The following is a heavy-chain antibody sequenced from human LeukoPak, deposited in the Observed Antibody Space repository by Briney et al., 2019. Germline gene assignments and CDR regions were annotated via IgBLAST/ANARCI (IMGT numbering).Heavy chain of an antibody. D-gene: IGHD3-22*01. CDR2: IYSGGST. CDR3: ARDGAYYYDSSGYYSDY. Sequence: GGSLRLSCAASGFTVSSNYMSWVRQAPGKGLEWASVIYSGGSTYYADSVKGRFTISRDNSKNTLYLQMNSLRAEDTAVYYCARDGAYYYDSSGYYSDYWGQGTLVTVSS. J-gene: IGHJ4*02. V-gene: IGHV3-66*01. CDR1: GFTVSSNY.